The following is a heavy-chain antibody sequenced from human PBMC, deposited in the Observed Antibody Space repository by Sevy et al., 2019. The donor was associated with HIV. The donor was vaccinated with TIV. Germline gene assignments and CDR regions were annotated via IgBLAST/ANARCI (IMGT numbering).Heavy chain of an antibody. Sequence: GGSLRLSCAASGFTFSSYGMHWVRQAPGKGLEWVAVISYDGSNKYYADSVKGRFTISRDNSKNTLYLQMNSLRAEDTAVYYCAKDHNWNYFHYYYGMDVWGQGTTVTVSS. V-gene: IGHV3-30*18. CDR1: GFTFSSYG. J-gene: IGHJ6*02. CDR3: AKDHNWNYFHYYYGMDV. D-gene: IGHD1-7*01. CDR2: ISYDGSNK.